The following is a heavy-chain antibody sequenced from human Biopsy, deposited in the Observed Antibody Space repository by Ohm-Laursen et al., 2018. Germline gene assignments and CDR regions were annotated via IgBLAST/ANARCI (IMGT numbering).Heavy chain of an antibody. V-gene: IGHV4-59*08. Sequence: SDTLSLTCTVSDDSIRNFYWTWIRQPPGQGLEWIGHASYSGYTNYNPSLKSRVTISVDTFKNHFSLNLRSVTAADTAVYSCARLGNFWNAEDGLDLWGLGTMVTVSS. CDR1: DDSIRNFY. J-gene: IGHJ3*01. CDR3: ARLGNFWNAEDGLDL. D-gene: IGHD3-3*01. CDR2: ASYSGYT.